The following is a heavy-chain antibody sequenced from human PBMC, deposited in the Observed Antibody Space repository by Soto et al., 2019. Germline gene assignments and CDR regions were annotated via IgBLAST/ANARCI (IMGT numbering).Heavy chain of an antibody. J-gene: IGHJ5*01. CDR2: INVYNGNT. D-gene: IGHD3-10*01. V-gene: IGHV1-18*01. CDR3: ARGVGLGSFHNPQKWLDS. Sequence: GSSVKVSCKASGSTFSSYAISWVRQAPGQGLEWMGWINVYNGNTKYAQKVQGRVTMTTDTSTSTAYMELRSLRSDDTAVYYCARGVGLGSFHNPQKWLDSRGKGTLVTVSS. CDR1: GSTFSSYA.